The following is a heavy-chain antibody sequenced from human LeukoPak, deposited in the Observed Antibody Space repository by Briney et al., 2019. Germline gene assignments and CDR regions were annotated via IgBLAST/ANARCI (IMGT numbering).Heavy chain of an antibody. CDR2: IYPGDSDT. CDR1: GYSFTSYW. V-gene: IGHV5-51*01. CDR3: ARFLGRGGATRLFYFDY. J-gene: IGHJ4*02. Sequence: GESLKISCKGSGYSFTSYWIGWVRQMPGKGLEWMGIIYPGDSDTRYSPSFQGQVTISADKSISTAYLQWSSLKASDTAMYYCARFLGRGGATRLFYFDYWGQGTLVTVPS. D-gene: IGHD1-26*01.